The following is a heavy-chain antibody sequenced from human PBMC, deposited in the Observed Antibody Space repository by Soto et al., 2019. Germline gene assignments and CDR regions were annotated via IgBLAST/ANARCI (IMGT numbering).Heavy chain of an antibody. V-gene: IGHV1-3*01. CDR1: GFTFTTHA. CDR2: INAGNGNT. CDR3: ARRNNSGPIDY. Sequence: QVHLVQSGAEVKEPGASVKVSCKTSGFTFTTHAIHWVRQAPGQRFAWMGWINAGNGNTKYSQRFQDRVTITRDTSASTAYMELSSLTSEDRAVYYCARRNNSGPIDYWGQGTLVTVSS. D-gene: IGHD5-12*01. J-gene: IGHJ4*02.